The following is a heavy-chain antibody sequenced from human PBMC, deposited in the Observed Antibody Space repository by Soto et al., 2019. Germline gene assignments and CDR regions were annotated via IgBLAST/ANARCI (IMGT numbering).Heavy chain of an antibody. CDR2: VNANGSIT. CDR3: VRWSEY. D-gene: IGHD2-15*01. Sequence: GGSLRLSCAASGFTFSSYAMSWVRQAPGKGLEWVSGVNANGSITNYADSVKGRFTISRDNAKNTLYLQMNSLRVEDTAVYYCVRWSEYWGQGTLVTVSS. V-gene: IGHV3-74*01. J-gene: IGHJ4*01. CDR1: GFTFSSYA.